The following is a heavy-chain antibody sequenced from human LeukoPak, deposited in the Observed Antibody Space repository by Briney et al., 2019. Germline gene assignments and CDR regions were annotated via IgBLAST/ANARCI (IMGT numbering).Heavy chain of an antibody. Sequence: PSETLSLTCAVSGGSISSPNWWSWVRQPPGKGLEWIGEIYHSGMTNYKTSLKSRVTISVDESKNQSSLKLSSVTAADTAVYYCARDLVENSRGHDFWGQGILVIVSS. CDR3: ARDLVENSRGHDF. V-gene: IGHV4-4*02. J-gene: IGHJ4*02. D-gene: IGHD2-15*01. CDR1: GGSISSPNW. CDR2: IYHSGMT.